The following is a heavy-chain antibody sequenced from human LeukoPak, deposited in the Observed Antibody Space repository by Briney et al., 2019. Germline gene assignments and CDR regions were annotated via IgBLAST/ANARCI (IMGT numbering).Heavy chain of an antibody. CDR3: ARVDSGSACAS. CDR2: ISKNGRNT. J-gene: IGHJ1*01. CDR1: GFTFSSYG. Sequence: GGSLRLSCAASGFTFSSYGMSWVRQAPGKGLEFVSAISKNGRNTYYGNSMKGRFTISRDISKNTLYLQMGSPRPEDMAVYYCARVDSGSACASWGQGILVTVSS. D-gene: IGHD6-19*01. V-gene: IGHV3-64*01.